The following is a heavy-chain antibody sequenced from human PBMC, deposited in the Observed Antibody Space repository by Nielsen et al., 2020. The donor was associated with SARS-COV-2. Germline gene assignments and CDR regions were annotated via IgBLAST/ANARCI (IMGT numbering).Heavy chain of an antibody. CDR2: ISYDGSNK. CDR1: GFTFSSYG. J-gene: IGHJ4*02. V-gene: IGHV3-30*18. Sequence: GGSLRLSCAASGFTFSSYGMHWVRQAPGKGLEWVAVISYDGSNKYYADSVKGRFTISRDNSKNTLYLQMNSLRAEDTAVYYCAKATLDYWGQGTLVTVSS. CDR3: AKATLDY.